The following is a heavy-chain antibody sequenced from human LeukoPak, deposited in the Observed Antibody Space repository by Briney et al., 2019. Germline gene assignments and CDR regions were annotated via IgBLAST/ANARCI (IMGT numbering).Heavy chain of an antibody. CDR1: GGSISSYY. CDR2: IYYSGST. Sequence: SETLSLTCTVSGGSISSYYWSWIRQPPGKGLEWIEYIYYSGSTNYNPSLKSRVTISVDTSKNQFSLKLSSLTAADTGVYYCGYSSPGEAFDIWGQGTMVTVSS. CDR3: GYSSPGEAFDI. D-gene: IGHD6-13*01. J-gene: IGHJ3*02. V-gene: IGHV4-59*01.